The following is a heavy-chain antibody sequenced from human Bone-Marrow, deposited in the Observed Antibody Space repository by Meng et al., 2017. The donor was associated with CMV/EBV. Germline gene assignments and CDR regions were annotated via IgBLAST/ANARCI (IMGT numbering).Heavy chain of an antibody. CDR1: GFTFSSYA. D-gene: IGHD1-20*01. CDR2: ISYDGSNK. CDR3: AREGFSYNWKSWFDP. V-gene: IGHV3-30*14. J-gene: IGHJ5*02. Sequence: GESLKISCAASGFTFSSYAMHWVRQAPGKGLEWVAVISYDGSNKYYADSVKGRFTISSNNSKNTLYLQMNSLRAEDTAVYYCAREGFSYNWKSWFDPWGQGTLVTVSS.